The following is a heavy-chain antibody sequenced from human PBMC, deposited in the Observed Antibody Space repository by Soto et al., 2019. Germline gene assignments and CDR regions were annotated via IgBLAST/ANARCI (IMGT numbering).Heavy chain of an antibody. CDR3: ARRATGGMDV. CDR2: INAYNGDT. J-gene: IGHJ6*01. D-gene: IGHD5-12*01. V-gene: IGHV1-18*01. Sequence: QVQLVQSGAEVKKPGASVKVSCKASGYTFSTYGISWVRQAPGQGLEWMGWINAYNGDTKYTERLQGRVTMTTDTSTSTAYMELRSLGSDDTAVYYCARRATGGMDVWGQGTTVTFFS. CDR1: GYTFSTYG.